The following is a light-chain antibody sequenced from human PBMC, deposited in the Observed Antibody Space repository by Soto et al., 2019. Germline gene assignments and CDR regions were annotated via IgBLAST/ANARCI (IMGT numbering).Light chain of an antibody. V-gene: IGLV1-44*01. J-gene: IGLJ1*01. CDR3: AAWDDRLDVYV. Sequence: QSALTQPPSASGTPGQIVAISCSGSSSNIGSNTVTWYQQLPGTAPKLLIYSTSQRSSGVPGRFSGSKSGASASLSISGLQSEYEAEYYCAAWDDRLDVYVFGTGTKLTVL. CDR2: STS. CDR1: SSNIGSNT.